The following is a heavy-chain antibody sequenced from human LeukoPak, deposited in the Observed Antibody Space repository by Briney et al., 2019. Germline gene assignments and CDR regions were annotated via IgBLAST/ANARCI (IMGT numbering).Heavy chain of an antibody. J-gene: IGHJ4*02. CDR2: IRGDGRET. CDR3: ARESAVGYGSFDY. V-gene: IGHV3-7*03. Sequence: GGSLRLSCAASGFTFGAYYMSWVRQAPGKGLEWVANIRGDGRETFYADSLRGRFSIFRDNARNSVSLQMNSLSAEGTGVYYCARESAVGYGSFDYWGQGTLVTVSS. D-gene: IGHD6-19*01. CDR1: GFTFGAYY.